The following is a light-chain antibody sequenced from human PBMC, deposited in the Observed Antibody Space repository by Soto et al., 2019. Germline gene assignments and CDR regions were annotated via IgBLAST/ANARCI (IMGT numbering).Light chain of an antibody. CDR3: QQTKTFPFT. V-gene: IGKV1-12*02. CDR2: AAS. J-gene: IGKJ4*01. Sequence: DIQMTHSPSSVSASVGDSVTITCRASQGILTYLAWYQQKPGEAPKLLISAASSLQSGVPSRFSGSGSGTDFTLTIRSLQPEDFATYYCQQTKTFPFTFGGGTKVEIK. CDR1: QGILTY.